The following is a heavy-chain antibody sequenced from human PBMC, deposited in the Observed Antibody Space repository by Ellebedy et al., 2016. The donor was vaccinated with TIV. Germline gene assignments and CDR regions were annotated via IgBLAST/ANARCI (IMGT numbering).Heavy chain of an antibody. J-gene: IGHJ4*02. D-gene: IGHD5-18*01. CDR3: ARPSRPGYSYGPDF. Sequence: AASVKVSCKASGYTFTSYDIYWVRQAPGQGLEWMGIINPTGGTTTYAQKFQGRVAMTRDTSTSTIYMELSSLRSEDTAMYYCARPSRPGYSYGPDFWGQGTLVSVSP. CDR1: GYTFTSYD. V-gene: IGHV1-46*01. CDR2: INPTGGTT.